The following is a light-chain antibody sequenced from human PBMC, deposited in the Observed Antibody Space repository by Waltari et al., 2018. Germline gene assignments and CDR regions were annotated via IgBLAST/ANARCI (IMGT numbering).Light chain of an antibody. J-gene: IGLJ2*01. Sequence: SYELTQPPSVSVSPGQTARIPCSGDVLPKQYAYWYQQNPGQAPVLIISKDTERASGIPERFSGSTSGTTVTLTISGAQADDEADYYCQSAHSGSTHLLFGGGTKLTVL. CDR2: KDT. CDR1: VLPKQY. CDR3: QSAHSGSTHLL. V-gene: IGLV3-25*03.